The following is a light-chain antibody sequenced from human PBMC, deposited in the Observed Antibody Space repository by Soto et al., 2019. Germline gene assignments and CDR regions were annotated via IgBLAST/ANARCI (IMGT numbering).Light chain of an antibody. J-gene: IGLJ2*01. CDR1: SGINVGTYR. CDR2: YKSDSDK. V-gene: IGLV5-45*02. CDR3: MIWHSNAWV. Sequence: QPVLTQPSSLSASPGASASLTCTLRSGINVGTYRIHWYQQRQGSPPQYLLRYKSDSDKHQGSGVPSRFSRSKDASANAGILLISALQPEDEADYYCMIWHSNAWVFGGGTKLTVL.